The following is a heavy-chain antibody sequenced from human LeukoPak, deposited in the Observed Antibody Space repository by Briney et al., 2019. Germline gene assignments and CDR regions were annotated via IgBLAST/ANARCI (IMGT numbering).Heavy chain of an antibody. V-gene: IGHV1-2*02. CDR2: INPNSGGT. D-gene: IGHD3-10*01. CDR3: ARDRLRFGIYDY. J-gene: IGHJ4*02. Sequence: ASVKVSCKASGYTFTGYYMHWVQQAPGQGLEWMGWINPNSGGTNYAQKFQGRVTMTRDTSISTAYMELSRLRSDDTAVYYCARDRLRFGIYDYWGQGTLVTVSS. CDR1: GYTFTGYY.